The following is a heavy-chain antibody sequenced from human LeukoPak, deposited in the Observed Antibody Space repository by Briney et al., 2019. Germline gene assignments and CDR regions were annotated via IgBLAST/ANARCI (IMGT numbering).Heavy chain of an antibody. CDR1: GFTFSSYG. J-gene: IGHJ4*02. CDR2: IKSDGSST. Sequence: PGRSLRLSCAASGFTFSSYGMHWVRQAPGKGLVWVSRIKSDGSSTNYADSVKGRFTISRDNAKNTLYLQMNSLRAEDTAVYYCARIGAGSSRDYWGQGTLVTVSS. CDR3: ARIGAGSSRDY. V-gene: IGHV3-74*01. D-gene: IGHD6-13*01.